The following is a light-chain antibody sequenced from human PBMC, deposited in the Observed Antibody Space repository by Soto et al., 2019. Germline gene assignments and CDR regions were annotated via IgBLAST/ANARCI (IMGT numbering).Light chain of an antibody. Sequence: QSVLTQPPSASGTPGQRVTISCSGSSSNIGSNTVNWYQQRPGTAPKLLIYSNNQRPSGVPDRFSGYKSGTSASLAISGLQSEDEADYYCAAWDDRLNGYVFGTGTQLTVL. CDR2: SNN. J-gene: IGLJ1*01. CDR1: SSNIGSNT. V-gene: IGLV1-44*01. CDR3: AAWDDRLNGYV.